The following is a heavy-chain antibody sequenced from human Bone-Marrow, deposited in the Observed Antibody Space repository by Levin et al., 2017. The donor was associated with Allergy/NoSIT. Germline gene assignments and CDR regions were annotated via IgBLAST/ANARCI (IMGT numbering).Heavy chain of an antibody. V-gene: IGHV6-1*01. Sequence: PSQTLSLTCAISGDSVSSNSAAWNWIRQSPSRGLEWLGRTYYRSKWYNDYAVSVKSRITINPDTSKNQFSLQLNSVTPEDTAVYYCARGVILTGYIRAGYFDYWGQGTLVTVSS. J-gene: IGHJ4*02. D-gene: IGHD3-9*01. CDR2: TYYRSKWYN. CDR3: ARGVILTGYIRAGYFDY. CDR1: GDSVSSNSAA.